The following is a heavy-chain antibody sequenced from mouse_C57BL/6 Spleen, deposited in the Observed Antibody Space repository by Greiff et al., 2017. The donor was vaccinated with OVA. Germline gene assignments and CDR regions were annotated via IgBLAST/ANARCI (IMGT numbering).Heavy chain of an antibody. V-gene: IGHV1-80*01. D-gene: IGHD2-2*01. CDR2: IYPGDGDT. J-gene: IGHJ4*01. Sequence: QVHVKQSGAELVKPGASVKISCKASGYAFSSYWMNWVKQRPGKGLEWIGQIYPGDGDTNYNGKFKGKATLTADKSSSTAYMQLSSLTSEDSAVYFCARWGVTTSGRYYAMDYWGQGTSVTVSS. CDR1: GYAFSSYW. CDR3: ARWGVTTSGRYYAMDY.